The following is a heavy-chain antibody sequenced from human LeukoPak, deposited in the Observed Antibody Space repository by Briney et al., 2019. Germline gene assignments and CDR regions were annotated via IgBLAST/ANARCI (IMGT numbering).Heavy chain of an antibody. J-gene: IGHJ6*03. Sequence: GGSLRLSCAASGFTFSSYAMSWVRQAPGKGLEWVSVISGSGGSTYYSDSVKGRFTISRDNSKNTLYLQMNSLRAEDTAVYYCAKAGDHSYFYMDGWGKGTTVTVSS. CDR1: GFTFSSYA. CDR3: AKAGDHSYFYMDG. D-gene: IGHD3-16*01. CDR2: ISGSGGST. V-gene: IGHV3-23*01.